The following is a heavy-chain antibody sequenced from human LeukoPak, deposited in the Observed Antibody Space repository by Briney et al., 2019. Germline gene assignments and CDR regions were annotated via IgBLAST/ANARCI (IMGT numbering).Heavy chain of an antibody. J-gene: IGHJ5*02. CDR3: ARHRVRGGNWFDP. Sequence: SETLSLTCTVSGGSISSSSYYWGWIRQPPGKGLEWIGSIYYSGSTYYNPSLKSRVTISVDTSKNQFSLKLSSVTAADTAVYYCARHRVRGGNWFDPWGQGTLVTVSS. V-gene: IGHV4-39*01. CDR1: GGSISSSSYY. CDR2: IYYSGST. D-gene: IGHD3-16*01.